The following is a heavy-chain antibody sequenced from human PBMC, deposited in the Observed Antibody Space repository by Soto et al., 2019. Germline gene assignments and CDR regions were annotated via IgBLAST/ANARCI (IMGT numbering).Heavy chain of an antibody. J-gene: IGHJ4*02. V-gene: IGHV4-59*08. D-gene: IGHD2-15*01. CDR3: ARRYGGTFDY. CDR2: IYYSGST. Sequence: QVQLQESGPGLVKPSETLSLTCTVSGGSISSYYWSWIRQPPGKGLEWIGYIYYSGSTNYNPSLKSRVTISVDTSKNQFSLKLSPVTAVDTAVYYCARRYGGTFDYWGQGTLVTVSS. CDR1: GGSISSYY.